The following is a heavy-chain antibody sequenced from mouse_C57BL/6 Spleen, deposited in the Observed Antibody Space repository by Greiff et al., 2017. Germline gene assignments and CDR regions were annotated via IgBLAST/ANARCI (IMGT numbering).Heavy chain of an antibody. V-gene: IGHV7-1*01. J-gene: IGHJ3*01. D-gene: IGHD1-1*01. CDR2: SRNKANDYTT. CDR3: ARDENYYGGRAPFAY. CDR1: GFTFSDFY. Sequence: EVQVVESGGGLVQPGRSLRLSCATSGFTFSDFYMEWVRQAPGKGLEWIAASRNKANDYTTEYSASVKGRFIVSRDTSQSILYLQMNGLRAEDTAIYYCARDENYYGGRAPFAYWGQGTLVTVSA.